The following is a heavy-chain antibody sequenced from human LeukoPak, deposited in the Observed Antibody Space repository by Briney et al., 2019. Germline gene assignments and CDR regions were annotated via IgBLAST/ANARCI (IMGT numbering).Heavy chain of an antibody. CDR1: RFTFSNYG. CDR3: ARVIVVVPAAVSDYFDY. V-gene: IGHV3-33*01. J-gene: IGHJ4*02. Sequence: GRSLRLSCAASRFTFSNYGMHWVRQAPGKGLEWGAVIWYDGSNKYYADSVKGRFTISRYNSKYTLYLQMNSLRAEDTAVYYCARVIVVVPAAVSDYFDYWGQGTLVTVSS. D-gene: IGHD2-2*01. CDR2: IWYDGSNK.